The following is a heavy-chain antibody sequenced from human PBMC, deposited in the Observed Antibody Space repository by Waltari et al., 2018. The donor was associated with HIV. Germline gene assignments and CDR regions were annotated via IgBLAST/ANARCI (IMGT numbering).Heavy chain of an antibody. CDR3: ARDPRSSGYYGMDV. Sequence: EVQLVESGGGLIEPGGSLRLSCAASGLTVSSNYMSWVRQAPGKGLECVSVIYSGGSRYYADSVKGRFTISRDNSKNTLSLQMNSLGPEDTAVYYCARDPRSSGYYGMDVWGQGTTVTVSS. CDR2: IYSGGSR. CDR1: GLTVSSNY. D-gene: IGHD1-26*01. J-gene: IGHJ6*02. V-gene: IGHV3-53*01.